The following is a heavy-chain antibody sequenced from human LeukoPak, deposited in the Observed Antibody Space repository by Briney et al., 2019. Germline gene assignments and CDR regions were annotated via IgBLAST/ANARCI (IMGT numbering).Heavy chain of an antibody. V-gene: IGHV3-74*01. D-gene: IGHD1-1*01. CDR2: LNTDGRIT. Sequence: GGSLRLSCAASEFTLSRHWMHWVRQAPGKGLVWVSRLNTDGRITYYADSVKGRFTISRDSAKNTLYLQLDSLRAEDTAVYYCAGGSNNWNDEHAFDVWGQGTMVTVSS. J-gene: IGHJ3*01. CDR1: EFTLSRHW. CDR3: AGGSNNWNDEHAFDV.